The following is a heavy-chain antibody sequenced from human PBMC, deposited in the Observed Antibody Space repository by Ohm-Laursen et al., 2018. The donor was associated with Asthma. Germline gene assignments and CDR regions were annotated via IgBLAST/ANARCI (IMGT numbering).Heavy chain of an antibody. V-gene: IGHV7-4-1*02. CDR2: INTYTGKP. Sequence: ASVKVSCNVSGYTFSSYAMNWVRQAPGQGFEWMGWINTYTGKPTYAQGLRGRFDFSLDTSVSTAYLQISSLKAEDTAIYYCARVPSGGYLYDYWGQGTLVTVSS. D-gene: IGHD5-12*01. CDR1: GYTFSSYA. J-gene: IGHJ4*02. CDR3: ARVPSGGYLYDY.